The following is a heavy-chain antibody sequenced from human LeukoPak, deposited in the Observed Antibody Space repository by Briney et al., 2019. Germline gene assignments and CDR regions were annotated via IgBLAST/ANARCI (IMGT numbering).Heavy chain of an antibody. CDR1: GFTFSDYY. J-gene: IGHJ4*02. Sequence: GGSLRLSCAASGFTFSDYYMSWIRQAPGKGLEWVSYISSSGSTIYYADSVKGRFTISRDNAKNSLYLQMNGLRAEDTAVYYCARDYDFWSGYHDYWGQGTLVTVSS. D-gene: IGHD3-3*01. CDR3: ARDYDFWSGYHDY. V-gene: IGHV3-11*01. CDR2: ISSSGSTI.